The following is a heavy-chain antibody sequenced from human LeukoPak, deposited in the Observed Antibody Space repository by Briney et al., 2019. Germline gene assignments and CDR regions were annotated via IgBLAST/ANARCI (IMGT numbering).Heavy chain of an antibody. Sequence: PSETLSLTCTVSGGSISSYYWSWIRQPPGKGLEWIGYIYYSGSTNYNPSLKSRVTISIDTSKNQFSLKLNSVAAADTAVYYCARFLGISYGYFDYWGQGTLVTVSS. CDR3: ARFLGISYGYFDY. V-gene: IGHV4-59*12. CDR2: IYYSGST. D-gene: IGHD5-18*01. CDR1: GGSISSYY. J-gene: IGHJ4*02.